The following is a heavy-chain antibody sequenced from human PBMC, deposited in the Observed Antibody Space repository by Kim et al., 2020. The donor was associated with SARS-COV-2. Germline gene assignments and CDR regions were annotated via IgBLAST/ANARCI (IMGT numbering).Heavy chain of an antibody. D-gene: IGHD1-26*01. CDR2: INSDASRT. CDR1: GFTFSTYW. Sequence: GGSLRLSCAASGFTFSTYWMHWVRQVPGKGLVWVSRINSDASRTTYADSVKGRFTISRDNAKNTLYLQMNSLRVEDTAVYFCARDKEEHSGTYWGGYYFYGMDVWGQGTTVTVSS. CDR3: ARDKEEHSGTYWGGYYFYGMDV. V-gene: IGHV3-74*01. J-gene: IGHJ6*02.